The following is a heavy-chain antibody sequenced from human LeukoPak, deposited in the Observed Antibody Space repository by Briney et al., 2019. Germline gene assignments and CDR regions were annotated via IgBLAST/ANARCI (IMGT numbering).Heavy chain of an antibody. Sequence: SQTLSLTCTVSGGSISSGSYYWSWIRQPAGTGLEWIGRIYTSGSTNYNPSLKSRVTISVDTSKNQFSLKLSSVTAADTAVYYCARDSVDNCSGGSCYSGGLDPWGQGTRVTVSS. D-gene: IGHD2-15*01. CDR3: ARDSVDNCSGGSCYSGGLDP. CDR1: GGSISSGSYY. CDR2: IYTSGST. V-gene: IGHV4-61*02. J-gene: IGHJ5*02.